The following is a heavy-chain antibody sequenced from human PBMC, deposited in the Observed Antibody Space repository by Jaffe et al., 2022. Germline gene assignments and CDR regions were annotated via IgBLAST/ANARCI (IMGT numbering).Heavy chain of an antibody. CDR3: ARQAYTYYDFWSGDY. CDR2: IYYSGST. J-gene: IGHJ4*02. D-gene: IGHD3-3*01. Sequence: QLQLQESGPGLVKPSETLSLTCTVSGGSISSSSYYWGWIRQPPGKGLEWIGSIYYSGSTYYNPSLKSRVTISVDTSKNQFSLKLSSVTAADTAVYYCARQAYTYYDFWSGDYWGQGTLVTVSS. V-gene: IGHV4-39*01. CDR1: GGSISSSSYY.